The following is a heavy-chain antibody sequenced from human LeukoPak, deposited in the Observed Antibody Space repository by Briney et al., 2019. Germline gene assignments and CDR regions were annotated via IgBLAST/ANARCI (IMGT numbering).Heavy chain of an antibody. J-gene: IGHJ4*02. Sequence: GGSLRLSCAASGLIVSSNYMSWVRQAPGKGLEWVSITYRDGNTNYADSVKGRFTISRDTSKNTLSPQMNSLRAEDTAVYYCACSGPYSNGGVMTDYWGQGTLVTVSS. CDR2: TYRDGNT. CDR3: ACSGPYSNGGVMTDY. V-gene: IGHV3-66*01. CDR1: GLIVSSNY. D-gene: IGHD6-19*01.